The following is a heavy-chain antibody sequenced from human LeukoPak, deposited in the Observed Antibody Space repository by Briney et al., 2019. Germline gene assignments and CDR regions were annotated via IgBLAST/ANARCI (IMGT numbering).Heavy chain of an antibody. CDR3: ARDSDRAAPRYYFDY. V-gene: IGHV4-38-2*02. J-gene: IGHJ4*02. CDR2: IYHSGST. Sequence: SETLSLTCAVSGYSISSGYYWGWIRQPPGKGLEWIGSIYHSGSTYYNPSLKSRVTISVDTSKNQFSLKLSSVTAADTAVYYCARDSDRAAPRYYFDYWGQGTLVTVSS. CDR1: GYSISSGYY.